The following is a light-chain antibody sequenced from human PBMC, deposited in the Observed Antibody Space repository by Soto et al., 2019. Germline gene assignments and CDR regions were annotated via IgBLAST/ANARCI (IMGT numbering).Light chain of an antibody. CDR3: QHRLHWPRP. J-gene: IGKJ5*01. CDR2: AAS. CDR1: QSVSSY. Sequence: EIVLTQSPATLSLSPWERATLSCRASQSVSSYLLGYQQKPGQTPRLLIYAASNRATGIPARFSGSGSETDVTLTISSLEPEDCAVYYCQHRLHWPRPFGPGKRLEIK. V-gene: IGKV3-11*01.